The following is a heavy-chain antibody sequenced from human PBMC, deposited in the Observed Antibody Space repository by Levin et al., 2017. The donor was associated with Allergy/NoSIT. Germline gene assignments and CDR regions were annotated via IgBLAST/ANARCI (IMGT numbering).Heavy chain of an antibody. Sequence: SETLSLTCVVSGSSISSGYYWGWIRQSPGKGLEWIGSIFHTGNTYYNPSLQSRVTISVDTSKNQFSLKLGSVTAADTAVYYCTTSKFCWNNYFYYYSMDVWGKGTTVTVSS. CDR3: TTSKFCWNNYFYYYSMDV. J-gene: IGHJ6*03. CDR1: GSSISSGYY. D-gene: IGHD1/OR15-1a*01. V-gene: IGHV4-38-2*01. CDR2: IFHTGNT.